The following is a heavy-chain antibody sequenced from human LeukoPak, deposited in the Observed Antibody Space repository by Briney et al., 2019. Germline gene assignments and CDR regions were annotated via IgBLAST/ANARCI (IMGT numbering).Heavy chain of an antibody. Sequence: PGGSLRLSCAASGFNFNNYAMSWVRQAPGRGLEWVSAISGSGGSTYYADSVKGRFTISRDNSKNTLYLQMNSLRAEDTAVYYCAKDLEVTMIVVVITGFDYWGQGTLVTVSS. CDR1: GFNFNNYA. CDR3: AKDLEVTMIVVVITGFDY. D-gene: IGHD3-22*01. V-gene: IGHV3-23*01. CDR2: ISGSGGST. J-gene: IGHJ4*02.